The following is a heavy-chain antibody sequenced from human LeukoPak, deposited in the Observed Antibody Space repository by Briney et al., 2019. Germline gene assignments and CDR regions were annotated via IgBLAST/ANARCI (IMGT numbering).Heavy chain of an antibody. J-gene: IGHJ4*02. CDR1: VFTFSSYG. Sequence: GVSLRLSCESSVFTFSSYGMHWVRQAPGEGLEWGAVIWYDGSDKYYADSVKGRFSTSTENSKNTLYLQMNSLRAEDTAVYYCAREIPPVVKLYFDSWGQGTLVTVSS. V-gene: IGHV3-33*01. D-gene: IGHD3-22*01. CDR3: AREIPPVVKLYFDS. CDR2: IWYDGSDK.